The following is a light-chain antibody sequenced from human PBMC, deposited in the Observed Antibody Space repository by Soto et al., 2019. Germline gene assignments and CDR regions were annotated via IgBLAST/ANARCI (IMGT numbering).Light chain of an antibody. J-gene: IGKJ4*01. CDR1: QSVGSTY. CDR3: QQYNRWPLT. CDR2: GAS. V-gene: IGKV3-15*01. Sequence: EIVLTQSPGTLSLSPGERATLSCRASQSVGSTYLAWYQQKPGQAPRLLIYGASTRATGIPARFSGSVSGTEFTLTISSLQSEDFAVYYCQQYNRWPLTFGGGTKVDIK.